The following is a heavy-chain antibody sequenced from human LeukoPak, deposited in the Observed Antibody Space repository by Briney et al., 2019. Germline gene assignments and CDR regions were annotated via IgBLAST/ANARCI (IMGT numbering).Heavy chain of an antibody. J-gene: IGHJ5*02. V-gene: IGHV3-30*18. CDR2: ISHDGNSK. D-gene: IGHD5-24*01. CDR1: GFTLSTCG. CDR3: AKDLYDNDWYNYFDP. Sequence: PGRSLRLSCAASGFTLSTCGMHWVRQAPGKGLEWVAMISHDGNSKQYADFAKGRFTTSRDNSKNTLYLEMNSLRTEDTAVYHCAKDLYDNDWYNYFDPWGQGALVTVSS.